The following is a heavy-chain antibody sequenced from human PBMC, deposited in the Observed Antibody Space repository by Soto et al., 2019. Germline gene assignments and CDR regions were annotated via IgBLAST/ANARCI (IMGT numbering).Heavy chain of an antibody. CDR2: IYSGGST. Sequence: GGSLRLSCAASGFTVSSNYMSWVRQAPGKGLEWVSVIYSGGSTYYADSVKGRFTISRHNSKNTLYLQMNSLRAEDTAVYYCARGYSNASYYYMDVWGKGTTVTISS. V-gene: IGHV3-53*04. J-gene: IGHJ6*03. CDR3: ARGYSNASYYYMDV. D-gene: IGHD4-4*01. CDR1: GFTVSSNY.